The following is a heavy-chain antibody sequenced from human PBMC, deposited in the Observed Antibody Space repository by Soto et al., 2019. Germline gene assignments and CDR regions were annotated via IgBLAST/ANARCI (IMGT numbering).Heavy chain of an antibody. V-gene: IGHV3-23*01. CDR1: GFTFNRYA. J-gene: IGHJ4*02. CDR2: ISANAGST. Sequence: EVQLLEAGGLLVQTGGSLRLSCAASGFTFNRYAMYWVRQAPGKGLEWVSGISANAGSTYHADSVKGRFTISRDNSKNTLYLQMNSLRAEDTAVYYCAKSMGPLFTTTDHWGLGTQVTVSS. CDR3: AKSMGPLFTTTDH. D-gene: IGHD1-26*01.